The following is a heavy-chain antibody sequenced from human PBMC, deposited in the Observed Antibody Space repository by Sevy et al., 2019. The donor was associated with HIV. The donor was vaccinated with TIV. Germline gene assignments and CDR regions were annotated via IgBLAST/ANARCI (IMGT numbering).Heavy chain of an antibody. J-gene: IGHJ4*02. D-gene: IGHD3-22*01. CDR3: ARDLEVAYYYDSSGYFLGLGTPTPFDY. CDR1: GFTFSSYS. Sequence: GGSLRLSCAASGFTFSSYSMNWVRQAPGKGLEWVSSISSSSSYIYYADSVKGRFTISRDNAKNSLYLQMNSLRAEDTAVYYCARDLEVAYYYDSSGYFLGLGTPTPFDYWGQGTLVTVSS. CDR2: ISSSSSYI. V-gene: IGHV3-21*01.